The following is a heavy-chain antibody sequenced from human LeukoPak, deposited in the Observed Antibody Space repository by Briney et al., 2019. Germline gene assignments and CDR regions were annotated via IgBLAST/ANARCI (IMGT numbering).Heavy chain of an antibody. J-gene: IGHJ4*02. V-gene: IGHV4-59*01. Sequence: PSETLSLTCAVYGGSFSGYYWSWLRQPPGKGLEWIGYIYYSGSTNYNPSLKSRVTISVDTSKNQFSLKLSSVTAADTAVYYCAGAIAAAGTWNFDYWGQGTLVTVSS. CDR3: AGAIAAAGTWNFDY. D-gene: IGHD6-13*01. CDR1: GGSFSGYY. CDR2: IYYSGST.